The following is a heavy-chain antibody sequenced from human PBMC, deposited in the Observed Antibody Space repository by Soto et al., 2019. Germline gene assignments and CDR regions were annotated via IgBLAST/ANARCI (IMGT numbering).Heavy chain of an antibody. Sequence: AVISYDGSNKYYADSVKGRFTISRDNSKNTLYLQMNSLRAEDTAVYYCARDPHRYCSGGSCYRSYYFDYWGQGTLVTVSS. D-gene: IGHD2-15*01. CDR3: ARDPHRYCSGGSCYRSYYFDY. CDR2: ISYDGSNK. J-gene: IGHJ4*02. V-gene: IGHV3-30-3*01.